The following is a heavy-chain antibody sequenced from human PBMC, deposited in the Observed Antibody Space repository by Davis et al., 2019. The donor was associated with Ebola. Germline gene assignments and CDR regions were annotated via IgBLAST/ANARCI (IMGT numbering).Heavy chain of an antibody. CDR2: IYYTGST. J-gene: IGHJ6*02. Sequence: MPSETLSLTCAVHGGSFRGYYWGWIRQPPGKGLEWIGSIYYTGSTYYNPSLKSRVTISVDTSKNQFSLKLSSVTAADTAVYYCARGRAGVVVPAARYYYGMDVWGQGTTVTVSS. V-gene: IGHV4-34*01. CDR3: ARGRAGVVVPAARYYYGMDV. CDR1: GGSFRGYY. D-gene: IGHD2-2*01.